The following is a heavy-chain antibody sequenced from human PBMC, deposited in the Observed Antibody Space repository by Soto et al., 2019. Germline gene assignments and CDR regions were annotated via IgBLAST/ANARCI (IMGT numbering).Heavy chain of an antibody. CDR2: IVPIVDTS. V-gene: IGHV1-69*13. CDR1: GGTFSSYA. CDR3: VRVVAIPGYPDN. J-gene: IGHJ4*02. D-gene: IGHD5-12*01. Sequence: GASVKVSCKTSGGTFSSYAISWVRQAPGQGLEWMGGIVPIVDTSTYAQKFQGRVTITADESTSTVYMELSSLRSDDTAVYYCVRVVAIPGYPDNWGQGTLGTVS.